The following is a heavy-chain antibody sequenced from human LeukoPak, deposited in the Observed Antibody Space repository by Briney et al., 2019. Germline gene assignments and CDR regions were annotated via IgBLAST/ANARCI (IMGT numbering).Heavy chain of an antibody. CDR3: ARDYVYAFDY. J-gene: IGHJ4*02. CDR2: ISGDGNAK. V-gene: IGHV3-48*01. CDR1: GFSFSSYS. Sequence: GGSLRLSCAASGFSFSSYSINWVRQAPGKGLEWVSYISGDGNAKHYTDSVKGRFTISRDNAKNALYLQRNRLRAEDTAGYFCARDYVYAFDYWGQGTLVTVSS. D-gene: IGHD2/OR15-2a*01.